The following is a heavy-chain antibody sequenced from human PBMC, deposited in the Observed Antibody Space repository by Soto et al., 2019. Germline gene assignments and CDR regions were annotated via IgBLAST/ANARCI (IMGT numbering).Heavy chain of an antibody. D-gene: IGHD2-15*01. J-gene: IGHJ4*02. CDR3: ARDLWRIVRTSERGPFPRAGGTFDY. CDR2: ISSSSSYI. Sequence: EVQLVESGGGLVKPGGSLRLSCAASGFTFSSYSMNWVRQAPGKGLEWVSSISSSSSYIYYADSVKGRFTISRDNAKNSRYLEMNSMRAEETAVYYCARDLWRIVRTSERGPFPRAGGTFDYGGQGTMITVSS. CDR1: GFTFSSYS. V-gene: IGHV3-21*01.